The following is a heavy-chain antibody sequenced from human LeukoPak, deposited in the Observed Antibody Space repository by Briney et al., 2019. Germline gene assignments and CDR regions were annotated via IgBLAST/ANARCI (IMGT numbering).Heavy chain of an antibody. D-gene: IGHD3-3*01. CDR2: ISWDGGST. CDR3: ARDEYDFWSGYSLADFDY. CDR1: GFTFDDYA. V-gene: IGHV3-43D*03. J-gene: IGHJ4*02. Sequence: QAGGSLRLSCAASGFTFDDYAMHWVRQAPGKGLEWVSLISWDGGSTYYADSVKGRFTISRDNSKNSLYLQMNSLRAEDTALYYCARDEYDFWSGYSLADFDYWGQGTLVTVSS.